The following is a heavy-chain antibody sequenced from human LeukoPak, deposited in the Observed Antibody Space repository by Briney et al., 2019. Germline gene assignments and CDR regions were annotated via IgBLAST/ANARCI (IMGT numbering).Heavy chain of an antibody. V-gene: IGHV3-21*01. J-gene: IGHJ4*02. D-gene: IGHD6-19*01. Sequence: GGSLRLSCAASGFTFSTYSMTWVRQTPGKGLEWVSSISSGSTYIYYADSLKGRFTISRDNAKNSLYLQMNGLRAEDTAVYYCARRYSSGWSSAVDYWGQGTLVTVSS. CDR2: ISSGSTYI. CDR1: GFTFSTYS. CDR3: ARRYSSGWSSAVDY.